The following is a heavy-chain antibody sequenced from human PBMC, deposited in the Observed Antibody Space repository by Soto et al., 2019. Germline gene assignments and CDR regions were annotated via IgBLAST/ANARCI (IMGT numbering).Heavy chain of an antibody. J-gene: IGHJ6*02. D-gene: IGHD3-22*01. CDR2: ISYDGSNK. Sequence: GGSLRLSCAASGFTFSSYGIHWVRQAPGKGLEWVAVISYDGSNKYYADSVKGRFTISRDNSKNTLYLQMNSLRAEDTAVYYCAKGRDSSYYYGMDVWGQGTTVTVPS. CDR1: GFTFSSYG. V-gene: IGHV3-30*18. CDR3: AKGRDSSYYYGMDV.